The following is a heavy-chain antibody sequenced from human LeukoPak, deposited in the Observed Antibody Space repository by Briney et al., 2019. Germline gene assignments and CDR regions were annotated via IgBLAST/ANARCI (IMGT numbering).Heavy chain of an antibody. Sequence: SVKVSCKASGGTFSSYAISWVRQAPGQGLEWMGGIIPIFGTANYAQKFQGRVTITADESTSTAYMELSSLRSGDTAVYYCARERPVVVAATGAFDIWGQGTMVTVSS. CDR1: GGTFSSYA. D-gene: IGHD2-15*01. CDR3: ARERPVVVAATGAFDI. CDR2: IIPIFGTA. J-gene: IGHJ3*02. V-gene: IGHV1-69*13.